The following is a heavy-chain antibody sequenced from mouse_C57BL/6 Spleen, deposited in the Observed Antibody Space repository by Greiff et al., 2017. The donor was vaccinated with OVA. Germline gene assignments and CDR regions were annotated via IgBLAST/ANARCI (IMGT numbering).Heavy chain of an antibody. CDR1: GYAFSSYW. V-gene: IGHV1-80*01. CDR3: ARYGITTVVAPLDY. D-gene: IGHD1-1*01. Sequence: QVQLQQSGAELVKPGASVKISCKASGYAFSSYWMNWVKQRPGKGLEWIGQIYPGDGDTNYNGKFKGKATLTADKSSSTAYMQLSSLTSEDSAVYFCARYGITTVVAPLDYWGQGTTLTVSS. CDR2: IYPGDGDT. J-gene: IGHJ2*01.